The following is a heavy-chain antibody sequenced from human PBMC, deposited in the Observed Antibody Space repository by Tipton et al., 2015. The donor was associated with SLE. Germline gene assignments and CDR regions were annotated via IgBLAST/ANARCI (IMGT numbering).Heavy chain of an antibody. J-gene: IGHJ6*02. CDR2: VYESGTT. Sequence: TLSLTCFVSGGYITSDIYYWGWIRQPPGKGLEWIGSVYESGTTYYNPSLKSRVTMSVDTSKNQFSLKLKSVTAADTAIYYCACIPAAAGRTIPRYYYTVDVWGQGTKVTVSS. CDR1: GGYITSDIYY. CDR3: ACIPAAAGRTIPRYYYTVDV. D-gene: IGHD6-13*01. V-gene: IGHV4-39*07.